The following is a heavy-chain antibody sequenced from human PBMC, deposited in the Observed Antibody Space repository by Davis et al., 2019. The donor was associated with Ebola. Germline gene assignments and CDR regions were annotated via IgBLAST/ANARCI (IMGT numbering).Heavy chain of an antibody. V-gene: IGHV3-33*01. CDR3: ARGGAAAGTAPADY. CDR2: IWYDGSNK. D-gene: IGHD6-13*01. CDR1: GFTFKASG. J-gene: IGHJ4*02. Sequence: GGSLRLSCAASGFTFKASGMHWVRQAPGKGLEWVAVIWYDGSNKDYADSVKGRFTISRDNAKNSLYLQMNSLRAEDTAVYYCARGGAAAGTAPADYWGQGTLVTVSS.